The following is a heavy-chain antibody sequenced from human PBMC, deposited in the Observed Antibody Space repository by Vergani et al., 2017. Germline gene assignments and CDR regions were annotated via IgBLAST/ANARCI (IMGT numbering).Heavy chain of an antibody. D-gene: IGHD6-19*01. CDR1: GFTFSSYS. CDR3: AKDNVAVATYFDY. J-gene: IGHJ4*02. V-gene: IGHV3-30*02. CDR2: IWYDGSNK. Sequence: VQLVESGGGLVQPGGSLRLSCAASGFTFSSYSMNWVRQAPGKGLEWVAVIWYDGSNKYYADSVKGRYTISRDNSKNTLYLRMNSLRAEDTAVYYCAKDNVAVATYFDYWGQGTLVTVSS.